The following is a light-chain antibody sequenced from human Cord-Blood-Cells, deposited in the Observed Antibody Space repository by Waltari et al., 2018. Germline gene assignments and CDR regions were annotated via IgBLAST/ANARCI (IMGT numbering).Light chain of an antibody. CDR2: WAS. CDR1: QSVLYSPNNKNY. V-gene: IGKV4-1*01. CDR3: QQYYSTPLT. Sequence: DIVMTQSPDSLAVSLGERATINCQSSQSVLYSPNNKNYLAWYQQKPGQPPKLLIYWASTRESGVPDRFSGSGSGTDFTLTISSLKAEDVAVYYCQQYYSTPLTFGGGTKVEIK. J-gene: IGKJ4*01.